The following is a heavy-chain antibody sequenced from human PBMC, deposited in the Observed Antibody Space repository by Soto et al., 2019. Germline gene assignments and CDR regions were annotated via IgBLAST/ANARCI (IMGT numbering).Heavy chain of an antibody. CDR1: GGTFSNYP. V-gene: IGHV1-69*01. CDR2: IIPIFGTV. J-gene: IGHJ4*02. Sequence: QVQLVQSGAEVKKPGSSVKVSCKASGGTFSNYPFTWVRQAPGQGLEWMGGIIPIFGTVTYAQKFQGRLTISADESTSTAYMEMSGLTSDDTAVYYCARPRTVATTKGYDYWGQGTLVTVSS. D-gene: IGHD1-1*01. CDR3: ARPRTVATTKGYDY.